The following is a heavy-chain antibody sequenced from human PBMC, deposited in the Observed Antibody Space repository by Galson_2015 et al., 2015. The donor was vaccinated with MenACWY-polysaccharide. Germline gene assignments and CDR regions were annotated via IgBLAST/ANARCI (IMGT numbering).Heavy chain of an antibody. CDR3: ARVGYASSSTDY. CDR2: INQDGTVK. CDR1: GFTFSNYW. D-gene: IGHD6-6*01. J-gene: IGHJ4*02. Sequence: SLRLSCAASGFTFSNYWMSWVRQAPGRGLEWVANINQDGTVKYYVDSVKGRFTISRDNAKNSLYVQMNSLRGGDTAVYYCARVGYASSSTDYWGQGTLVTVSS. V-gene: IGHV3-7*01.